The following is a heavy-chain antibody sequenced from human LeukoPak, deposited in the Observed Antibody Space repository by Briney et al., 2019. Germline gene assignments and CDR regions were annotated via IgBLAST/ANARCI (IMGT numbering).Heavy chain of an antibody. Sequence: ASVKVSCKASGYTFTSYGISWVRQAPGQGLEWMGWISAYNGNTNYAQKLQGRVTMTTDTSTSTAYMELRSLRSDDTAVYYCARALPITLRYYGSGYYFDYWGQGTLVTVSS. J-gene: IGHJ4*02. CDR2: ISAYNGNT. D-gene: IGHD3-10*01. V-gene: IGHV1-18*01. CDR1: GYTFTSYG. CDR3: ARALPITLRYYGSGYYFDY.